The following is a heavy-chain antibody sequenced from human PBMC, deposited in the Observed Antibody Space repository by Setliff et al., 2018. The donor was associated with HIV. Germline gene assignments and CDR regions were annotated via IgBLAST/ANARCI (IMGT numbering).Heavy chain of an antibody. D-gene: IGHD3-10*01. CDR1: GGSISSSSYY. V-gene: IGHV4-39*07. CDR3: ARSLISLVREGVFDI. J-gene: IGHJ3*02. CDR2: IYTSGNT. Sequence: SETLSLTCTVSGGSISSSSYYWGWIRQPPGKGLEWIGSIYTSGNTNYSPSLKSRVTMSVDTSKNQFSLKLNSVTAADTAVYYCARSLISLVREGVFDIWGQGTMVTVSS.